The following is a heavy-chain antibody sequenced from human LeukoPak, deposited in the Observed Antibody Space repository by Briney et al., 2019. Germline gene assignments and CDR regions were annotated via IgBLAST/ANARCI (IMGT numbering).Heavy chain of an antibody. J-gene: IGHJ5*02. CDR1: GGSVSSTAYY. V-gene: IGHV4-30-4*01. Sequence: SQTLSLTCTASGGSVSSTAYYWSWIRQPPGKGLEWIGYIYGSGTTYYNPPLKSQVTISVDTSKNQFSLRLSSVTAADTAVYYCARGRQIKQWLRDVGWFDPWGQGTLVTVSS. CDR2: IYGSGTT. CDR3: ARGRQIKQWLRDVGWFDP. D-gene: IGHD3-22*01.